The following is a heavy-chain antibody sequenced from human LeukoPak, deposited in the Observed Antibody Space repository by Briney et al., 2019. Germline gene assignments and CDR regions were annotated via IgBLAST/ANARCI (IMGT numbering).Heavy chain of an antibody. CDR3: ARDCSSTSCYRHYYYYYYGMDV. V-gene: IGHV3-30*03. CDR2: ISYDGSNK. D-gene: IGHD2-2*01. CDR1: GFTFSSYG. Sequence: GGSLRLSCAASGFTFSSYGMHWVRQAPGKGLEWVAVISYDGSNKYYADSVKGRFTISRDNSKNTLYLLMNSLRAEDTAVYYCARDCSSTSCYRHYYYYYYGMDVWGQGTTVTVSS. J-gene: IGHJ6*02.